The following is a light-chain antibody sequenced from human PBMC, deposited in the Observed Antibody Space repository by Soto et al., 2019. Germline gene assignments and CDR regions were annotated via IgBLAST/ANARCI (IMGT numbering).Light chain of an antibody. V-gene: IGLV2-8*01. Sequence: QPVLTQPPSASGSPGQSVTISCIGTSSDVGGYNYVSWYQQHPGKAPKLMIYEVSKRPSGVPDRFSGSKSGNTASLTVSGLQAEDEADDYCSSYAASNNLGVFGGGTRLTVL. CDR1: SSDVGGYNY. CDR3: SSYAASNNLGV. J-gene: IGLJ2*01. CDR2: EVS.